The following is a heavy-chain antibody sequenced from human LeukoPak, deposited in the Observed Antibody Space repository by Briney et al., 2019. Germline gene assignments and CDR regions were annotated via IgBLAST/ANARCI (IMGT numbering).Heavy chain of an antibody. CDR3: ARGNPKNDYIWGSYRSWVDP. D-gene: IGHD3-16*02. CDR2: INYSGST. V-gene: IGHV4-34*01. CDR1: GCSFSGYY. Sequence: SETLSLTCAAYGCSFSGYYWSWIRQPPGKGLEWVGEINYSGSTNYNPSLKRRVTIPVDTPKNQCYLKLSSVTAADTAVYCCARGNPKNDYIWGSYRSWVDPWGQGTLVTVSS. J-gene: IGHJ5*02.